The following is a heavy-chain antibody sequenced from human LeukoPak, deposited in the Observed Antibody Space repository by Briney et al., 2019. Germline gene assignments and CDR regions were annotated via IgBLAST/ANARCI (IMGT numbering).Heavy chain of an antibody. CDR1: GFTFSSYW. CDR3: VSFYETY. Sequence: QTGGSLRLSCAVSGFTFSSYWIHWVRQAPGKGLVWVSHINSDGSWTSYADSVKGRFTISKDNAKNTVYLQMNSLRAEDTAVYYCVSFYETYWGRGTLVTVSS. V-gene: IGHV3-74*01. CDR2: INSDGSWT. D-gene: IGHD2/OR15-2a*01. J-gene: IGHJ4*02.